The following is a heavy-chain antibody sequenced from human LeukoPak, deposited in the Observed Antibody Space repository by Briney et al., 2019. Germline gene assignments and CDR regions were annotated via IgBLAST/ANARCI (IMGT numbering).Heavy chain of an antibody. CDR1: GFTFRSYA. V-gene: IGHV3-23*01. CDR2: ISGSGT. J-gene: IGHJ6*02. CDR3: ARGGRTTWHGMDV. Sequence: GGSLRLSCATSGFTFRSYAMIWVRQAPERGLQWVSGISGSGTYYADFAKGRFTISRDNSKNTLYLQMNSLRAEDTATYYCARGGRTTWHGMDVWGQGTTVTVSS. D-gene: IGHD4-17*01.